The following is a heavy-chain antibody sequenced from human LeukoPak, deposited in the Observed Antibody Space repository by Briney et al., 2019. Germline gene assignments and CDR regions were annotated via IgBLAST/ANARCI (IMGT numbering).Heavy chain of an antibody. Sequence: GASVKVSCKASGYTFTGYYMHWVRRAPGQGLEWMGWINPNSGGTNYAQKFQGRVTMTRDTSISTAYMELSRLRSDDTAVYYCARNYDILTGYGVREFDYWGQGTLVTVSS. J-gene: IGHJ4*02. CDR1: GYTFTGYY. CDR2: INPNSGGT. D-gene: IGHD3-9*01. CDR3: ARNYDILTGYGVREFDY. V-gene: IGHV1-2*02.